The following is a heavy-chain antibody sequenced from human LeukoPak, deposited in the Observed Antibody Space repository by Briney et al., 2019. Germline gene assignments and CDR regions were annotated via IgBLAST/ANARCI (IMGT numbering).Heavy chain of an antibody. J-gene: IGHJ4*02. CDR3: ARWDEYDYVWGTPAFVY. CDR1: GGSISSGSYY. CDR2: IYTSGST. V-gene: IGHV4-61*02. D-gene: IGHD3-16*01. Sequence: ASQTLSLTCTVSGGSISSGSYYWSWIRQPAGKGLEWIGRIYTSGSTDYNPSLKSRVTISVDTSKNQFSLKLSSVTAADTAVYYCARWDEYDYVWGTPAFVYWGQGTLVTVSS.